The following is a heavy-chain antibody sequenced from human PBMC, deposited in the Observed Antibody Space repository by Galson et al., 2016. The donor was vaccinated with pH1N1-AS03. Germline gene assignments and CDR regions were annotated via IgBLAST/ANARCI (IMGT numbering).Heavy chain of an antibody. J-gene: IGHJ4*02. D-gene: IGHD3-10*01. CDR2: IDQDGSEK. Sequence: SLRLSCAASGFRFIDYWMTWVRQAPGKGLEWVANIDQDGSEKYYMDSVEGRFTISRDNAKNSLSLQMNCLRSEGTAVYYCTSGMVELDYWGQGTLVTVSS. CDR3: TSGMVELDY. CDR1: GFRFIDYW. V-gene: IGHV3-7*01.